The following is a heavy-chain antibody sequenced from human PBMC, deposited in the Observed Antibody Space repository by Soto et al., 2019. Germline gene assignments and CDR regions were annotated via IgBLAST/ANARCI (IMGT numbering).Heavy chain of an antibody. V-gene: IGHV4-59*01. CDR3: ARKGAAASYAHYYMDV. CDR2: VYYSGNT. D-gene: IGHD6-13*01. Sequence: QVQLQESGPGLVKPSETLSLTCTVSGGSISPYYWSWIRQPPGKGLEWIGYVYYSGNTNYNPSLEIRVTISVDTSMNRFSLNLTSATAADTAVYYCARKGAAASYAHYYMDVGGRGTAVTVS. J-gene: IGHJ6*03. CDR1: GGSISPYY.